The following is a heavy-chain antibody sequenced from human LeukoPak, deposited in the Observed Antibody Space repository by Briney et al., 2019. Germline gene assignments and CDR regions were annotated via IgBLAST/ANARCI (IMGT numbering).Heavy chain of an antibody. D-gene: IGHD5-12*01. Sequence: PSETLSLTCAVYGGSFSGYYWSWIRQPPGKGLECIGSIYYRGSTYYNPSLKSRVTISVDTSKNQFSLKLSSVTAADTAVYYCAREVAVGYDWGPDRYYYYYMDVWGKGTTVTVSS. V-gene: IGHV4-34*01. CDR3: AREVAVGYDWGPDRYYYYYMDV. CDR2: IYYRGST. J-gene: IGHJ6*03. CDR1: GGSFSGYY.